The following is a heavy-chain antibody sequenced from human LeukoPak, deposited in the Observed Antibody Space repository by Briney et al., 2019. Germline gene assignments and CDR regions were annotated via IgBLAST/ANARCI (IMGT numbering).Heavy chain of an antibody. CDR1: GGTFTNYA. D-gene: IGHD1-7*01. CDR3: ARVGTGTTNAFDI. V-gene: IGHV1-69*05. Sequence: SVKVSCKASGGTFTNYAVNWVRQAPGQGLEWMGGIIPIFGTANYAQKFQGRATITTDESTSTAYMELSSLRSEDTAVYYCARVGTGTTNAFDIWGQGTMVTVSS. J-gene: IGHJ3*02. CDR2: IIPIFGTA.